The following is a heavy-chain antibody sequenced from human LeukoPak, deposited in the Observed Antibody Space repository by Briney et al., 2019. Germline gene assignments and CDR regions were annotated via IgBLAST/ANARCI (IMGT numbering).Heavy chain of an antibody. J-gene: IGHJ6*04. CDR1: GFTSSSIA. V-gene: IGHV3-23*01. Sequence: AGYVRLYCSAYGFTSSSIAMSWHRPAQGQGLEWVSAISGSGGSTYYADSVKGRFTISRDNSKNALYLQMNSLRAEDTAVYYCAKYYDSLTGYYYGMDVWGKGTTVTVSS. CDR2: ISGSGGST. D-gene: IGHD3-9*01. CDR3: AKYYDSLTGYYYGMDV.